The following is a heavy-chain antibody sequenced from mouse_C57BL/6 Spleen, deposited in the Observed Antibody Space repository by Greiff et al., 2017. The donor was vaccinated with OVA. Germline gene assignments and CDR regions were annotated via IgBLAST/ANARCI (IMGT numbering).Heavy chain of an antibody. CDR3: ARQDYGSGFDY. Sequence: EVKLVESEGGLVQPGSSMKLSCTASGFTFSDYYMAWVRQAPEKGLEWVANINYDGSSTYYLDSLKSRFIISRDNAKNILYLQMSSLKSEDTDKYSSARQDYGSGFDYWGQGTTRTVSS. J-gene: IGHJ2*01. D-gene: IGHD1-1*01. V-gene: IGHV5-16*02. CDR2: INYDGSST. CDR1: GFTFSDYY.